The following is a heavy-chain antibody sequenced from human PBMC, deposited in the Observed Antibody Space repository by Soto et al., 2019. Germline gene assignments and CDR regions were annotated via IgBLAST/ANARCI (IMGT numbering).Heavy chain of an antibody. Sequence: GESLKISCKGSGYSFTNYWIAWVRQMPGKGLEWMGITHPGDSDTRYSPSFQGQVTISADKSITTAYLQWSSLKASDTAIYYCERRKFVSGWYSIDYWGRGSLVTVSS. CDR3: ERRKFVSGWYSIDY. V-gene: IGHV5-51*01. D-gene: IGHD6-19*01. J-gene: IGHJ4*02. CDR2: THPGDSDT. CDR1: GYSFTNYW.